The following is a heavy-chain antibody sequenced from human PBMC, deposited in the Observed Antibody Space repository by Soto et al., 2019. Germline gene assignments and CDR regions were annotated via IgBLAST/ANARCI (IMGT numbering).Heavy chain of an antibody. V-gene: IGHV3-23*01. J-gene: IGHJ4*02. CDR1: GFTFSVYG. Sequence: EVQLLESGGGLVQPGGSLRLSCAASGFTFSVYGMTWVRQCPGKGLEWVSLISGNGGTAYYADSVEGRFTISRDNSKNTLYLQMNSLRAEDTAVYYCAKNPEEIVPGGADYWGQGTLVTVSS. D-gene: IGHD2-15*01. CDR3: AKNPEEIVPGGADY. CDR2: ISGNGGTA.